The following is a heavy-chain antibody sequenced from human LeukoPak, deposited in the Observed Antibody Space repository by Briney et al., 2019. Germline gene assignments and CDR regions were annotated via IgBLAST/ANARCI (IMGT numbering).Heavy chain of an antibody. D-gene: IGHD3-10*01. J-gene: IGHJ4*02. Sequence: PVRSLRLSCAASGFTFSSYAMHWVRQAPGKGLEWVAVIRYDGRNKYYADSGKGRFAISRDNSKNTLYLQMNSLRAEDTAVYYCARDSLTLNGSGSYYLFDYRGQGTLVTVSS. CDR2: IRYDGRNK. CDR1: GFTFSSYA. CDR3: ARDSLTLNGSGSYYLFDY. V-gene: IGHV3-30*09.